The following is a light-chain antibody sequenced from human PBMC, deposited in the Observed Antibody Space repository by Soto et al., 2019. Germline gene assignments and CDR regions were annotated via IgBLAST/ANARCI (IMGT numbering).Light chain of an antibody. J-gene: IGKJ4*01. CDR1: QSISSY. Sequence: DIQMTQSPSSLSASVGDRVTITCRASQSISSYLNWYQQKPGKAPNLLIYSASKLHSGVPSRFSGSGSGTDCTLIISSLQPEDFATYYCQQSSSSPLSFGGGTRV. CDR3: QQSSSSPLS. V-gene: IGKV1-39*01. CDR2: SAS.